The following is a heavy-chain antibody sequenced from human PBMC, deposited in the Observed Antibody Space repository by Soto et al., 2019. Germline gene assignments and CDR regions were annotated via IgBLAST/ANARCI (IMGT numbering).Heavy chain of an antibody. CDR1: GFTFSSYE. V-gene: IGHV3-48*03. J-gene: IGHJ4*02. Sequence: VQLVESGGGLVQPGGSLRLSCAASGFTFSSYEMNWVRQAPGKGLEWVSYISSSGSTIYYADSVKGRFTISRDNAKNSLYLQMNSLRAEDTAVYYCARGRRVAVADPYYFDYWGQGTLVTVSS. D-gene: IGHD6-19*01. CDR2: ISSSGSTI. CDR3: ARGRRVAVADPYYFDY.